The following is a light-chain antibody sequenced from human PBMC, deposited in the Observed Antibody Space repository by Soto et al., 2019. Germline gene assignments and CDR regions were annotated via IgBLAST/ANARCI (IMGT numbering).Light chain of an antibody. CDR3: QQYNNWPDT. CDR1: QSVSNN. CDR2: GAS. Sequence: EIVLTQSPGTLSLSPGERATLSCRASQSVSNNYLAWYQQKPGQAPRLLIYGASTRATGIPARFSGSGSGADFTLTISSLQSEDFAVYYCQQYNNWPDTFGQATKVDIK. V-gene: IGKV3-15*01. J-gene: IGKJ2*01.